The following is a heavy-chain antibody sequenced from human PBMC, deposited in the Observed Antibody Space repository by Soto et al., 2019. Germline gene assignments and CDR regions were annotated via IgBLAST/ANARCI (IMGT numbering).Heavy chain of an antibody. CDR2: IYYSGST. V-gene: IGHV4-39*01. CDR1: GGSISSSSYY. Sequence: KPSETLSLTCTVSGGSISSSSYYWGWIRQPPGKGLEWIGSIYYSGSTYYNPSLKSRVTISVDTSKNQFSLKLSSVTAADTAVYYCARLYSSGWYSDDYWGQGTLVTVSS. D-gene: IGHD6-19*01. J-gene: IGHJ4*02. CDR3: ARLYSSGWYSDDY.